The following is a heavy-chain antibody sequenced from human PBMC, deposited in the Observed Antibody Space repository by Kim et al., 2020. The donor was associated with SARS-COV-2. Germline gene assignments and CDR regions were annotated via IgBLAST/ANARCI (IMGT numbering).Heavy chain of an antibody. V-gene: IGHV4-34*01. Sequence: SETLSLTCAVYGGSFSGYYWSWIRQPPGKGLEWIGEINHSGSTNYNPSLKSRVTISVDTSKNQFSLKLSSVTAADTAVYYCASGEYSTGWSDFWGQGTLV. J-gene: IGHJ5*01. CDR2: INHSGST. D-gene: IGHD6-6*01. CDR3: ASGEYSTGWSDF. CDR1: GGSFSGYY.